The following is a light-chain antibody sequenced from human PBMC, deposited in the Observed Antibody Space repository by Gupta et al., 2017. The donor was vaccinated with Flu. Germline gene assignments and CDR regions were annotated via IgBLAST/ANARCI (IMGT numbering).Light chain of an antibody. CDR3: WQAVQIPHT. CDR2: LYS. J-gene: IGKJ2*01. Sequence: DIVLTQFPLSLSVSLGESASITCRASQSLLHSRREHSMDWYVQKTGQSPQLLIYLYSIRAHDLTERINGKDYLADFTLRMCRVEAEDAGIYYCWQAVQIPHTFGQGTKMDIK. V-gene: IGKV2-28*01. CDR1: QSLLHSRREHS.